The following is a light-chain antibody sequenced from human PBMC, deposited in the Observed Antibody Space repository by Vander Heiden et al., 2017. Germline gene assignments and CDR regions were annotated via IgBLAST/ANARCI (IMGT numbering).Light chain of an antibody. Sequence: QSVLTPPPSVSGPPPPSVTLSSTWSSSHLRAAYAVYWYQQLPGTAPKLLIFGNTNRPSGFPDRISCSESGTSATLAITGLRAEDEADYYCQSYDSSLSGLVFGGGTKLTVL. CDR3: QSYDSSLSGLV. J-gene: IGLJ3*02. CDR2: GNT. CDR1: SSHLRAAYA. V-gene: IGLV1-40*01.